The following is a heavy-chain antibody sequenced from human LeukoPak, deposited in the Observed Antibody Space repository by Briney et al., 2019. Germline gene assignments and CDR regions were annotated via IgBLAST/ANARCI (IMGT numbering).Heavy chain of an antibody. V-gene: IGHV3-30*02. CDR3: ARDGDYYDSSGLDY. D-gene: IGHD3-22*01. CDR1: GFTFSSYS. CDR2: IRFDGGNK. Sequence: GGSLRLSCAASGFTFSSYSMKWVRQAPGKGLEWVAFIRFDGGNKYYADSAKGRFTISRDNSKNTLYLQMNSLRAEDTAVYYCARDGDYYDSSGLDYWGQGTLVTVSS. J-gene: IGHJ4*02.